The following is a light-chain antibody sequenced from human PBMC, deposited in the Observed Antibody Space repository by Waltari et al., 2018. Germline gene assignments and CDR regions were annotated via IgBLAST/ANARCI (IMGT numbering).Light chain of an antibody. Sequence: QSALTQPASVSGSPGQSITISCTGFTSNVGNDNLVYWYQKHPGKAPKLLIDEGNSRPSGVSHRVSGSKSDNTAFLTLSGLQAEDEADYSCCSNVGSSVFFGGGTKLTVL. CDR3: CSNVGSSVF. CDR1: TSNVGNDNL. J-gene: IGLJ2*01. CDR2: EGN. V-gene: IGLV2-23*03.